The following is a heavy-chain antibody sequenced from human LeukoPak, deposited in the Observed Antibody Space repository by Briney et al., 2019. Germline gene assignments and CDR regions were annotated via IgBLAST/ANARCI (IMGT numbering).Heavy chain of an antibody. CDR2: IKNKANSYAT. CDR1: GFNFSDHC. V-gene: IGHV3-72*01. CDR3: ARVPWV. Sequence: GGSLRLSCAASGFNFSDHCMDWVRQAPGKGLEWVGRIKNKANSYATEYAAFVKGRFTISRDESKNSLYLQINSLKTEDTAVYYCARVPWVWGQGTMVTVSS. J-gene: IGHJ3*01.